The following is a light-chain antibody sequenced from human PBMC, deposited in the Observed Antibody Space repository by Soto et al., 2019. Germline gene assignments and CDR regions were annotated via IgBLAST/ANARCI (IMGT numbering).Light chain of an antibody. Sequence: EILMTQSPSTLSVSPGERATLSCRASQSVSSNLAWYQQKPGQAPRLLIYGASTRATGIPDRFRGSGSGTDFTLTISRLEPEDFEVYYCQQRTNWRITFGQGTRLEIK. CDR2: GAS. CDR1: QSVSSN. V-gene: IGKV3D-15*01. CDR3: QQRTNWRIT. J-gene: IGKJ5*01.